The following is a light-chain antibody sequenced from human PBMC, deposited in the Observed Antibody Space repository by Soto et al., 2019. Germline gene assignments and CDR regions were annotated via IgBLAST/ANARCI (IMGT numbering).Light chain of an antibody. CDR3: QQYNTFWT. J-gene: IGKJ1*01. CDR1: QSISSW. Sequence: IQMTQSPSTLSASVGDRVTITCRASQSISSWLAWYQQKPGKAPKLLIYDASSLESGVPSRFSGSGSGTEFTLTISSLQPDDFATYYCQQYNTFWTFGPGTKV. CDR2: DAS. V-gene: IGKV1-5*01.